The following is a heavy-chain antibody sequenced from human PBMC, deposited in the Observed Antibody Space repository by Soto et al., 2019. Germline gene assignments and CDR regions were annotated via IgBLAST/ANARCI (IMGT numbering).Heavy chain of an antibody. CDR2: ISSSSSYI. D-gene: IGHD3-22*01. Sequence: PGGSLRLSCAASGFTFSSYSMNWVRQAPGKGLEWVSSISSSSSYIYYADSVKGRFSISRDHSKNTLYLQVNSLRVEDTAVYYCATGDYYDNSGYYSASQKYFQHWGQGTLVTVSS. J-gene: IGHJ1*01. CDR1: GFTFSSYS. CDR3: ATGDYYDNSGYYSASQKYFQH. V-gene: IGHV3-21*01.